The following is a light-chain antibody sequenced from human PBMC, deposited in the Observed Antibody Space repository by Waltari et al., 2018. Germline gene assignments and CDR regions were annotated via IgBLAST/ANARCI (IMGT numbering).Light chain of an antibody. CDR1: QNVFGD. V-gene: IGKV3-15*01. J-gene: IGKJ2*01. Sequence: DIVMTPSPATLSVAPGERASPSCRASQNVFGDLAWYQMKIGRAPRLLIFGVSTRATCVPARFSGSGSGTEFTLTISSLQSEDSAVYYCQQYTSWPRTFGQGTKLEI. CDR3: QQYTSWPRT. CDR2: GVS.